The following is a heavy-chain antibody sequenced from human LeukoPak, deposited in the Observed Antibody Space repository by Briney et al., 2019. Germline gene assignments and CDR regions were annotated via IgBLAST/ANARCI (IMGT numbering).Heavy chain of an antibody. V-gene: IGHV4-30-4*01. CDR1: GGSISSGDYY. Sequence: PSETLSLTCTVSGGSISSGDYYWSWIRQPPGKGLEWIAYMYYSGSTYYNPSLKSRVTMSADTSKNQLSLKLSSVTAADTAVYYCARGKPLMTTVTRTPVSRYYFDYWGQGTLVTVSS. CDR3: ARGKPLMTTVTRTPVSRYYFDY. J-gene: IGHJ4*02. CDR2: MYYSGST. D-gene: IGHD4-17*01.